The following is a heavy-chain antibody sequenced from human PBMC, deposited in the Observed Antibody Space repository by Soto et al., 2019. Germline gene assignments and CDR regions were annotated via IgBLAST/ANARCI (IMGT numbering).Heavy chain of an antibody. V-gene: IGHV3-33*01. CDR3: ARYDSPNYYVSGSYFNV. Sequence: PGGSLRLTCAASGFTFSTYGMHWVRQAPGKGLEWVALIWSDGSNKYYADSVKGRFTISRDNSKNTLYLQMNSLRVEDMAVYFCARYDSPNYYVSGSYFNVWGQGTLVTVSS. J-gene: IGHJ4*02. CDR2: IWSDGSNK. D-gene: IGHD3-10*01. CDR1: GFTFSTYG.